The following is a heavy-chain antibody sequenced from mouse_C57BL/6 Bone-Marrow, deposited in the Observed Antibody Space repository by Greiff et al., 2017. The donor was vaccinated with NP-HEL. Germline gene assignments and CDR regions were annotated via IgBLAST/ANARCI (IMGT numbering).Heavy chain of an antibody. CDR1: GYTFTSYD. CDR2: IYPRDGST. CDR3: ARCPFYYGSSYWYFDV. J-gene: IGHJ1*03. V-gene: IGHV1-85*01. D-gene: IGHD1-1*01. Sequence: VQLVESGPELVKPGASVKLSCKASGYTFTSYDINWVKQRPGQGLEWIGWIYPRDGSTKYNEKFKGKATLTVDTSSSTAYMELHSLTSEDSAVYFCARCPFYYGSSYWYFDVWGTGTTVTVSS.